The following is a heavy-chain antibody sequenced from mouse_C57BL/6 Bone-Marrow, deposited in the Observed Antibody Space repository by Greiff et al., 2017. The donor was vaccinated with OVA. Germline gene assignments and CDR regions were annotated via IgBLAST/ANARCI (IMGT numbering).Heavy chain of an antibody. CDR2: SRNKANDYTT. D-gene: IGHD2-4*01. Sequence: DVMLVESGGGLVQSGRSLRLSCATSGFTFSDFYMEWVRQAPGKGLEWIAASRNKANDYTTEYSASVKGRFIVSRDTSQSILYLQMNALRAEDTAIYYCARDYDYDKAWFAYWGQGTLVTVSA. CDR3: ARDYDYDKAWFAY. V-gene: IGHV7-1*01. CDR1: GFTFSDFY. J-gene: IGHJ3*01.